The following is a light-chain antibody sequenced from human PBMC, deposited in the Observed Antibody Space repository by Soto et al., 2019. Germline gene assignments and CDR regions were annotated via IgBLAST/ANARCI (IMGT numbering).Light chain of an antibody. J-gene: IGKJ1*01. CDR2: DAA. CDR3: QHYNSYSQA. V-gene: IGKV1-5*01. Sequence: DILMTQSPSTLSASVGDRVTITCRASQSISSWLAWYQQKPGKAPKLLISDAANLESGVPSRFSGSGSGTEFTLTISSLQPDDFATYYCQHYNSYSQAFGQGTTVEIK. CDR1: QSISSW.